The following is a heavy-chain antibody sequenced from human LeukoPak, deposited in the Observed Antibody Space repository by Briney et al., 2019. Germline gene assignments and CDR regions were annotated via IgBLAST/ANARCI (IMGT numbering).Heavy chain of an antibody. CDR2: INNNGGGT. D-gene: IGHD5-24*01. J-gene: IGHJ4*02. V-gene: IGHV3-23*01. CDR3: AKDGTWPHDY. CDR1: GFTFSSYA. Sequence: PGGSLRLSCAVSGFTFSSYAMSWVRQAPGKGLEWISTINNNGGGTYYADSVKGRFTVSRDNAKNTLYLQMNSLRAEDTAVYYCAKDGTWPHDYWGQGTLVTVSS.